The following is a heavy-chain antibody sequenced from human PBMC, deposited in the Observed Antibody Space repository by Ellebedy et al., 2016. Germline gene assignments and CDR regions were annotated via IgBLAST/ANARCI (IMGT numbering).Heavy chain of an antibody. CDR3: ARGIIVGALNYYYYGMDV. D-gene: IGHD1-26*01. CDR2: IYSGGST. J-gene: IGHJ6*02. V-gene: IGHV3-53*01. Sequence: GESLKISXAASGFTVSSNYMSWVRQAPGKGLEWVSVIYSGGSTYYADSVKGRFTISRDNSKNTLYLQMNSLRAEDTAVYYCARGIIVGALNYYYYGMDVWGQGTTVTVSS. CDR1: GFTVSSNY.